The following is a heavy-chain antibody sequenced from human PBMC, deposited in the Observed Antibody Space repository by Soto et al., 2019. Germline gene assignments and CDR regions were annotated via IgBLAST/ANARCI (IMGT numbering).Heavy chain of an antibody. J-gene: IGHJ6*02. CDR3: TTDSGLYDFWSGYWSDYYYGMDV. V-gene: IGHV3-15*01. D-gene: IGHD3-3*01. Sequence: YAAPVKGRFTISRDDSKNTLYLQMNSLKTEDTAVYYCTTDSGLYDFWSGYWSDYYYGMDVWGQGTTVTVSS.